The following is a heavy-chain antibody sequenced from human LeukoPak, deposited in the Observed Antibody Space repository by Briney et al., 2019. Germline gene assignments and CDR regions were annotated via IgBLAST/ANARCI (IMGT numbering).Heavy chain of an antibody. Sequence: GGSLRLSCAASGFTFDDYAMHWVRQAPGKGLEWVSGISWNSGSIGYADSVKGRFTISRDNAKNSLYLQMNSLRAEDTAVYYCARDGGSGSYYYFDYWGQGTLVTVSS. CDR2: ISWNSGSI. V-gene: IGHV3-9*01. CDR1: GFTFDDYA. CDR3: ARDGGSGSYYYFDY. J-gene: IGHJ4*02. D-gene: IGHD1-26*01.